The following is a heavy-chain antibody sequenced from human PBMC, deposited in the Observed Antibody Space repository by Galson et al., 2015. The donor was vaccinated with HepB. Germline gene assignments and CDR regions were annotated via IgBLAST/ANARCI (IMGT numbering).Heavy chain of an antibody. CDR3: ARAGYYDNGFTDY. CDR2: INSDGSST. V-gene: IGHV3-74*01. J-gene: IGHJ4*02. CDR1: GFTFSSYW. D-gene: IGHD3-22*01. Sequence: SLRLSCAASGFTFSSYWMHWVRQAPGKGLVWVSRINSDGSSTSYADSVKGRFTISRDNAKNTLYLQMNSLRAEDTAVYYCARAGYYDNGFTDYWGQGTLVTVSS.